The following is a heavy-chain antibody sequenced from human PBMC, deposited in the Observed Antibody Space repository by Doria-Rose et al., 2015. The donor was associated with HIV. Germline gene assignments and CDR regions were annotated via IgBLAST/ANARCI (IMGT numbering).Heavy chain of an antibody. J-gene: IGHJ4*02. CDR2: IFSDDER. D-gene: IGHD6-13*01. CDR1: GVSLSSPGMG. CDR3: ARIKSSRWYHKYYFDF. V-gene: IGHV2-26*01. Sequence: SGPVLVKPTETLTLTCTVSGVSLSSPGMGVSWIRQPPGKALEWLANIFSDDERSYKTSLKSRLTISRGTSKSQEVLTMTDMDPVDTATHYCARIKSSRWYHKYYFDFWGQGTLVIVSA.